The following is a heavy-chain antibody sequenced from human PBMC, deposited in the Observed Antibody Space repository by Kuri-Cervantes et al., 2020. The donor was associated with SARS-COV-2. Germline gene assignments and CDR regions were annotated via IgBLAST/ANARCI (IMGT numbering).Heavy chain of an antibody. CDR1: GYTFTSYG. CDR3: AREYCSSTSCYRAYGMDV. J-gene: IGHJ6*02. V-gene: IGHV1-18*01. D-gene: IGHD2-2*02. Sequence: ASVKVSCKASGYTFTSYGISWVRQAPGQGLEWMGWISAYNGNTNYAQKLQGRVTMTTDTSTSTAYMELRSLRSDDTAVYYCAREYCSSTSCYRAYGMDVWGQGTTVTVSS. CDR2: ISAYNGNT.